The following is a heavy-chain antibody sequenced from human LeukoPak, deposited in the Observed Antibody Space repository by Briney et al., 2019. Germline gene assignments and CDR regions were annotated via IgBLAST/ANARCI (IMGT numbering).Heavy chain of an antibody. J-gene: IGHJ4*02. CDR1: GGSISSYY. CDR2: IYTSGST. Sequence: SETLSLTCTVSGGSISSYYWSWIRQPAWKGLEWIGRIYTSGSTNYNPSLKSRVTMSVDTSKNQFSLKLSSVTAADTAVYYCARAHSPRAYDFWSGYYPYYFDYWGQGTLVTVSS. CDR3: ARAHSPRAYDFWSGYYPYYFDY. V-gene: IGHV4-4*07. D-gene: IGHD3-3*01.